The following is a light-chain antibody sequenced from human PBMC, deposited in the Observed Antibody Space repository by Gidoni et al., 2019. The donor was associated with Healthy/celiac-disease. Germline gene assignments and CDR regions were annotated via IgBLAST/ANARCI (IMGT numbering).Light chain of an antibody. Sequence: DIQMTQSPSSLSASVGDRVTITCQASQDISNYLNWYQQKPGKAPKLLIYDASNLETGVPSRFSGSGSGTDFTFTISSLQPEDIATYYCQQYDNLPPKTFGPXTKVDIK. J-gene: IGKJ3*01. CDR1: QDISNY. CDR2: DAS. V-gene: IGKV1-33*01. CDR3: QQYDNLPPKT.